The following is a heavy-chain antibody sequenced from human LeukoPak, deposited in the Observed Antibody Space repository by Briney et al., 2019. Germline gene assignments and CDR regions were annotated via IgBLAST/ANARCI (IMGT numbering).Heavy chain of an antibody. V-gene: IGHV3-30*04. D-gene: IGHD3-10*01. CDR1: GFSFSTYA. CDR2: LSSDGSKK. J-gene: IGHJ5*02. Sequence: PGESLRLSCAASGFSFSTYAMHWVRQVPGKGLEWVAVLSSDGSKKFYVDSVKGRFTIFRDNSKKTPSLQMDSLTAEATAVYYSARDYCSSSGSIYNWFDRWGQGTLVTVSS. CDR3: ARDYCSSSGSIYNWFDR.